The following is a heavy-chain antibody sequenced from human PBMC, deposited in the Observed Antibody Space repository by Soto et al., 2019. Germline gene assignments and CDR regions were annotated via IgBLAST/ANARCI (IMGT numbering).Heavy chain of an antibody. CDR3: AREGRPTMVREEDAFDI. V-gene: IGHV3-30-3*01. D-gene: IGHD3-10*01. Sequence: GGSLRLSCAASGFTFSSYAMHWVRQAPGKGLEWVAVISYDGSNKYYADSVKGRFTISRDNSKNTLYLQMNSLRAEDTAVYYCAREGRPTMVREEDAFDIWGQGTMVTGSS. J-gene: IGHJ3*02. CDR1: GFTFSSYA. CDR2: ISYDGSNK.